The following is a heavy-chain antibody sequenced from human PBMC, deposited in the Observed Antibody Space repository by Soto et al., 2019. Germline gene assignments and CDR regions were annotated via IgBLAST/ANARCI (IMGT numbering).Heavy chain of an antibody. J-gene: IGHJ4*02. Sequence: QVQLVQSGAEVKKPGASVKVSYKASGYTFTSYGISWVRQAPGQGLEWMGWISAYNGNTNYAQKLQGRVTMTTDTSTSTAYMELRSLRSDDTAVYYCARAEISLWFGESCLDYWGQGTLVTVSS. CDR2: ISAYNGNT. CDR1: GYTFTSYG. CDR3: ARAEISLWFGESCLDY. D-gene: IGHD3-10*01. V-gene: IGHV1-18*01.